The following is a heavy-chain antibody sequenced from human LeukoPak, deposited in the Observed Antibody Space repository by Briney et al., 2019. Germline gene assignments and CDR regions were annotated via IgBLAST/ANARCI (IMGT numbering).Heavy chain of an antibody. CDR3: AREWGRIAVAGGPGY. CDR2: IWYDGQNK. V-gene: IGHV3-33*01. CDR1: GFIFSNYA. Sequence: GGSLRLSCETSGFIFSNYAMHWVRQAPGKGLEWVAIIWYDGQNKYYAESVKGRFTISRDNSKNTLYLQMNSLSDDDTAVYYCAREWGRIAVAGGPGYWGQGTLVTVSS. J-gene: IGHJ4*02. D-gene: IGHD6-19*01.